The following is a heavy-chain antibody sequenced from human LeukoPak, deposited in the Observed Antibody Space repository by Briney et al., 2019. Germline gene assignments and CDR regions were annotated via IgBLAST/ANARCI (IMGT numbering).Heavy chain of an antibody. J-gene: IGHJ4*02. CDR2: ISSSGSTK. D-gene: IGHD6-19*01. V-gene: IGHV3-48*03. Sequence: GGSLRLSCAASGFTFSSYEMNWVRQAPGKGLEWVSYISSSGSTKYYADSVKGRFTISRDNAKNSLYLQMNSLRAEDTAVYYCARSSYYSSGWYFDYWGQGTLVTVSS. CDR1: GFTFSSYE. CDR3: ARSSYYSSGWYFDY.